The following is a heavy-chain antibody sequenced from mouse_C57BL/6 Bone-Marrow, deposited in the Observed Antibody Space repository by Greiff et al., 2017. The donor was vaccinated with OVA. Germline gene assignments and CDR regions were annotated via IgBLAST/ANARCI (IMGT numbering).Heavy chain of an antibody. J-gene: IGHJ4*01. D-gene: IGHD2-3*01. V-gene: IGHV10-3*01. CDR1: GFTFNTYA. CDR2: IRSKSSNYAT. Sequence: EVQRVESGGGLVQPKGSLKLSCAASGFTFNTYAMHWVRQAPGKGLEWVARIRSKSSNYATYYADSVKDRFTISRDDSQSMLYLQMNNLKTEDTAMYYCVSAYDGYYLDYAMDYWGQGTSVTVSS. CDR3: VSAYDGYYLDYAMDY.